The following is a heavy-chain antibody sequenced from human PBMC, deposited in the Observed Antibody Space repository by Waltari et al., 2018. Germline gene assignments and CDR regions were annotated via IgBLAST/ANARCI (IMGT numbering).Heavy chain of an antibody. CDR3: AIMLDEGGFDY. V-gene: IGHV3-30-3*01. D-gene: IGHD2-8*01. J-gene: IGHJ4*02. CDR2: ISYDGSNK. Sequence: QVQLVESGGGVVQPGRSLRLSCAASGFTFSSYAMHWVRQAPGKGLEWVAVISYDGSNKYYADSVKCRFTISRDNSKNTLYLQMNSLRAEDTAVYYCAIMLDEGGFDYWGQGTLVTVSS. CDR1: GFTFSSYA.